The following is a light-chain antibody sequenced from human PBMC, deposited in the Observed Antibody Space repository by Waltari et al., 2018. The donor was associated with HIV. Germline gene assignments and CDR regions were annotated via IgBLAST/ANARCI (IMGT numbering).Light chain of an antibody. CDR2: SNN. CDR1: SPTIGRNT. CDR3: ALWDDSLNGVL. V-gene: IGLV1-44*01. J-gene: IGLJ2*01. Sequence: QSELSQPPSASGTPGPRVAIPCSGSSPTIGRNTVNWYQQLPGTAPKLLIYSNNQRPSGVPDRFSGSKSGTSASLAITGLQSEDEADYYCALWDDSLNGVLFGGGTKLTVL.